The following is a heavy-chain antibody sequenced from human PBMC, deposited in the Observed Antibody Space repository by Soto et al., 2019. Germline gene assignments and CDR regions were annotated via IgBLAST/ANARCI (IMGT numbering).Heavy chain of an antibody. V-gene: IGHV3-11*06. CDR3: ARDSTGSGLDYGMDV. CDR1: GFTFIDYH. D-gene: IGHD3-10*01. CDR2: ISSDTTYT. Sequence: GGSLRLSCVASGFTFIDYHMSWIRQAPGKGLEWVSFISSDTTYTSSAGSVRGRFTISRDSAENSLYLQMNSLRVEDTAVYYCARDSTGSGLDYGMDVWGQGTTVTVSS. J-gene: IGHJ6*02.